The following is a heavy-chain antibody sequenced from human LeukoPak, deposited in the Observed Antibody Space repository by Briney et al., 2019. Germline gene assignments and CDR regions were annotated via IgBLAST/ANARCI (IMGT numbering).Heavy chain of an antibody. CDR2: IYTSGST. Sequence: SETLSLTCTVSGGSINSGSYYWSRIRQPAGKGLEWIGRIYTSGSTNYNPSLKSRVTMSVDTSKNQFSLKLSSVTAADTAVYYCARTYCSSTSCRTFDYWGQGTLVTVSS. CDR1: GGSINSGSYY. D-gene: IGHD2-2*01. CDR3: ARTYCSSTSCRTFDY. V-gene: IGHV4-61*02. J-gene: IGHJ4*02.